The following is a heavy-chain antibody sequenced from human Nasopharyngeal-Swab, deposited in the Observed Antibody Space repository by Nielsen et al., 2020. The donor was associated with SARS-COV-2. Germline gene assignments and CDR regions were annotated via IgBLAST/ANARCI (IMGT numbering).Heavy chain of an antibody. CDR2: INHSGST. V-gene: IGHV4-34*01. CDR3: ARGLGKQITIFEVVIAYNWFDP. D-gene: IGHD3-3*01. Sequence: IRQSPALGLVWIGEINHSGSTNYNPSLKSRVTISVDTSKNQFSLKLSSVTAADTAVYYCARGLGKQITIFEVVIAYNWFDPWGQGTLVTVSS. J-gene: IGHJ5*02.